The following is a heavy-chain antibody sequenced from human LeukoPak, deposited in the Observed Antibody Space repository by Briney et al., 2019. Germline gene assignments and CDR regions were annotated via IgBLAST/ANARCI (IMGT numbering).Heavy chain of an antibody. V-gene: IGHV1-46*01. D-gene: IGHD1-26*01. CDR3: ASGSYTPYYFDY. J-gene: IGHJ4*02. CDR2: INPSGGST. CDR1: GYTFTSYY. Sequence: ASVKVSCKASGYTFTSYYMHWVRQAPGQGLEWMGIINPSGGSTSYAQKFQGRFTMTRDTSTSTVYMELSSLRSEDTAVYYCASGSYTPYYFDYWGQGTLVTVSS.